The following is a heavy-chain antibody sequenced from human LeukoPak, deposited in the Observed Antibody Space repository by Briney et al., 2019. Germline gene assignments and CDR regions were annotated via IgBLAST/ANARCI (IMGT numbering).Heavy chain of an antibody. CDR1: GFTFSNAW. CDR3: ARGGIGSYFLRLDYYYYMDV. J-gene: IGHJ6*03. D-gene: IGHD1-26*01. CDR2: INHSGST. V-gene: IGHV4-34*01. Sequence: GSLRLSCAASGFTFSNAWRSWIRQPPGKGLEWIGEINHSGSTNYNPSLKSRVTISVDTSKNQFSLKLSSVTAADTAVYYCARGGIGSYFLRLDYYYYMDVWGKGTTVTVSS.